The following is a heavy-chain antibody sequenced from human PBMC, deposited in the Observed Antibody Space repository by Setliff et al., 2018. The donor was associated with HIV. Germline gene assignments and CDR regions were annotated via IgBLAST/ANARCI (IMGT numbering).Heavy chain of an antibody. CDR1: GFDFTTYA. CDR2: ISGPGATI. J-gene: IGHJ4*02. Sequence: GGSLRLSCAASGFDFTTYAMTWLRQVPGKGLEWVSSISGPGATIFFADALKGRFTISRDNFQNTLYLQMNNLRAEDTDVYFCANGNDRFENWGQGTLVTVSS. V-gene: IGHV3-23*01. CDR3: ANGNDRFEN. D-gene: IGHD3-16*01.